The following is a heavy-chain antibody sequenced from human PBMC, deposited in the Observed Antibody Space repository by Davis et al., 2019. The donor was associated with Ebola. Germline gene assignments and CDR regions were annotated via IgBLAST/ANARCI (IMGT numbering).Heavy chain of an antibody. CDR2: IWYDGSNK. CDR1: GSTFSSYG. V-gene: IGHV3-33*01. D-gene: IGHD3-10*01. J-gene: IGHJ6*04. Sequence: GESLKISCAASGSTFSSYGMHWVRQAPGKGLEWVAVIWYDGSNKYYADSVKGRFTISRDNSKNTLYLQMNSLRAEDTAVYYCARAPVTIDIYYYYGMDVWGKGTTVTVSS. CDR3: ARAPVTIDIYYYYGMDV.